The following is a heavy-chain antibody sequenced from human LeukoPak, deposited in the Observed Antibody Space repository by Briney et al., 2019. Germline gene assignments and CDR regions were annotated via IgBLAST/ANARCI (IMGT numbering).Heavy chain of an antibody. CDR2: IRYDGSNK. CDR3: ASGWYPTGDY. CDR1: GFTFSGYG. V-gene: IGHV3-30*02. J-gene: IGHJ4*02. D-gene: IGHD6-19*01. Sequence: GGSLRLSCAASGFTFSGYGMHWVRQAPGKGLEWVTYIRYDGSNKYYADSVKGRFTISRDNSKNTLYLQMDSLTTEDTAVYYCASGWYPTGDYWGQGTLVTVSS.